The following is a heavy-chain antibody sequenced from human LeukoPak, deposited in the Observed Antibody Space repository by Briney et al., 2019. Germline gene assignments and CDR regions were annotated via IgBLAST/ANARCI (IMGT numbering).Heavy chain of an antibody. D-gene: IGHD5-24*01. J-gene: IGHJ6*02. Sequence: GGSLRLSCAASGFKFSDFDMHWVCQIPGEGLEWVAVISHDGNDKYYGEAVKGRFTVSRDNAKNTLYLQMDSLRVEDTALYTCAKEAHTGKNLIYNYAMDVWGQGTTVTVSS. CDR3: AKEAHTGKNLIYNYAMDV. CDR2: ISHDGNDK. CDR1: GFKFSDFD. V-gene: IGHV3-30*18.